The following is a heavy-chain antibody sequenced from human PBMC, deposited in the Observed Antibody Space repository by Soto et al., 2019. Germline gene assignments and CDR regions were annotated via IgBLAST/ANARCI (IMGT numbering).Heavy chain of an antibody. CDR1: GFSLTPSGVG. CDR3: AHRVLRTVFGLVTTTAIYFDF. V-gene: IGHV2-5*02. Sequence: ESGPTVVRPTETLTLTCRFSGFSLTPSGVGVGWIRQSPGKAPEWLALIYWDDDKRYSASLKSRLTITKDTSKNQVVLTVSDLDPTDTATYYCAHRVLRTVFGLVTTTAIYFDFWGQGTPVAVSS. D-gene: IGHD3-3*01. J-gene: IGHJ4*02. CDR2: IYWDDDK.